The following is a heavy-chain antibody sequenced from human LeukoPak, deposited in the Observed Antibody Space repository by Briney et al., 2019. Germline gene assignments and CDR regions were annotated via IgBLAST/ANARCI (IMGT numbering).Heavy chain of an antibody. J-gene: IGHJ4*02. D-gene: IGHD6-13*01. V-gene: IGHV1-69*04. CDR1: GGTFSSYA. CDR3: ARDFRGAAAGTDFDY. Sequence: SVKVSCKASGGTFSSYAISWVRQAPGQGLEWMGRIIPILGIANYAQKFQGRVTITADKSTSTAYMELSSLRSEDTAVYYCARDFRGAAAGTDFDYWGQGTLVTVSS. CDR2: IIPILGIA.